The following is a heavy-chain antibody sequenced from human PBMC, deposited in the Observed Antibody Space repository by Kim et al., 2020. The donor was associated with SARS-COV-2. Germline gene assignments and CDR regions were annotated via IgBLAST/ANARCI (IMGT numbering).Heavy chain of an antibody. D-gene: IGHD6-19*01. CDR2: ISYDGNKK. V-gene: IGHV3-30*03. CDR1: GFTFSRYG. J-gene: IGHJ4*02. Sequence: GGSLRLSCAGSGFTFSRYGIFWVRQAPGKGPEWVALISYDGNKKLYADSLKGRLIISRDDSKRTMYLQMDSVRAEDTAVYYCAIGHSSGWYTFASWGQGTLVTVSS. CDR3: AIGHSSGWYTFAS.